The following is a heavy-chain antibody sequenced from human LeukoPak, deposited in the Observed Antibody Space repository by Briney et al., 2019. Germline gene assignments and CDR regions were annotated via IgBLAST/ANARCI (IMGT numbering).Heavy chain of an antibody. V-gene: IGHV3-48*02. CDR2: ISSSSSTI. CDR1: GFTFSSYS. Sequence: GGSLRLSCAASGFTFSSYSMNWVRQAPGKGLEWVSYISSSSSTIYYADSVKGRFTISRDNAKNSLYLQMNSLRDEDTAVCYCARETIGCGGDCYSFSAFDIWGQGTMVTVSS. D-gene: IGHD2-21*01. CDR3: ARETIGCGGDCYSFSAFDI. J-gene: IGHJ3*02.